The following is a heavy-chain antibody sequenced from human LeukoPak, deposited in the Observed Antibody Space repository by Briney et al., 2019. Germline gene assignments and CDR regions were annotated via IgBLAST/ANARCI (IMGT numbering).Heavy chain of an antibody. Sequence: ASVKVSCKASGFTFTDFSMHWVRQAPGQSLEWMGWVNAGNGKTKYSQKFQGRVTMTRDTSISTAYMELSRLRSDDTAVYYCARAIGDSWDIDYWGQGTLVTVSS. CDR2: VNAGNGKT. CDR3: ARAIGDSWDIDY. J-gene: IGHJ4*02. D-gene: IGHD2-15*01. V-gene: IGHV1-3*01. CDR1: GFTFTDFS.